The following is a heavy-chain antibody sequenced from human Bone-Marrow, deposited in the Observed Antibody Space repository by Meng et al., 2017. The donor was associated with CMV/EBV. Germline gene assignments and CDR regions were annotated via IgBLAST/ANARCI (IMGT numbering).Heavy chain of an antibody. Sequence: SETLSLTSAVYGGSFSGYYWSWIRQPPGKGLEWIGEINHSGSTNYNPSLKSRVTISVDTSTNQFSLKLSSVTPADTAVYYCARDRRRRYCSSTSCYFALFDYWGQGTLVTVSS. CDR2: INHSGST. D-gene: IGHD2-2*01. CDR1: GGSFSGYY. V-gene: IGHV4-34*01. J-gene: IGHJ4*02. CDR3: ARDRRRRYCSSTSCYFALFDY.